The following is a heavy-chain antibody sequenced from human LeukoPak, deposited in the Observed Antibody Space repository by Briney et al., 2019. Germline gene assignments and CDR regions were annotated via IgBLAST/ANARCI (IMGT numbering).Heavy chain of an antibody. CDR2: IYHSGST. CDR3: ARASEYSSSPPDY. Sequence: PSETLSLTCAVSGYSISSGCYWGWIRQPPGKGLEWIGSIYHSGSTYYNPSLKSRVTISVDTSKNQFSLKLSSVTAADTAVYYCARASEYSSSPPDYWGQGTLVTVSS. D-gene: IGHD6-6*01. CDR1: GYSISSGCY. V-gene: IGHV4-38-2*01. J-gene: IGHJ4*02.